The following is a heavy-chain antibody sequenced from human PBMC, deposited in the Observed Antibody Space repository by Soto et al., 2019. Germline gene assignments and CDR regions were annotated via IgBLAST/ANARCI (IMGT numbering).Heavy chain of an antibody. CDR1: GGTFSTAA. CDR2: IMASIGTT. J-gene: IGHJ6*02. CDR3: ARDLGQRITMVRGVIYYGMDV. V-gene: IGHV1-69*05. Sequence: SVKVSCKASGGTFSTAAISWVRQAPGQGLEWMGWIMASIGTTKYAQKFQGRVTITRDTSASTAYMELSSLRSEDTAVYYCARDLGQRITMVRGVIYYGMDVWGQGTTVTVSS. D-gene: IGHD3-10*01.